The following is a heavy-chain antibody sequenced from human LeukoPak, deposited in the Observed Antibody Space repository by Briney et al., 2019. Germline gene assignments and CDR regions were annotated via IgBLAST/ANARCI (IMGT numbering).Heavy chain of an antibody. D-gene: IGHD5-12*01. CDR1: GYTFTGYY. CDR2: INPNSGGT. J-gene: IGHJ5*02. V-gene: IGHV1-2*02. CDR3: ARNTGGYSGYGGDWFDP. Sequence: VSVKVSCKASGYTFTGYYMHWVRQAPGQGLEWMGWINPNSGGTNYAQKFQGRVTMTRDTSISTAYMELSRLRSDDTAVYYCARNTGGYSGYGGDWFDPWGQGTLVTVSS.